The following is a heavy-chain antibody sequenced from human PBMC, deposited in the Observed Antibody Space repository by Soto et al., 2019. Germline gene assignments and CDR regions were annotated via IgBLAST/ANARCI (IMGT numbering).Heavy chain of an antibody. CDR2: ISGSGGST. V-gene: IGHV3-23*01. Sequence: GGSLRLSCAASGFTFSNYAMHWVRQAPGKGLEWVSAISGSGGSTYYADSVKGRFTISRDNSKNTLYLQMNSLRAEDTAVYYCAKPQWDLQALYAFDIWGQGTMVTVSS. J-gene: IGHJ3*02. D-gene: IGHD1-26*01. CDR1: GFTFSNYA. CDR3: AKPQWDLQALYAFDI.